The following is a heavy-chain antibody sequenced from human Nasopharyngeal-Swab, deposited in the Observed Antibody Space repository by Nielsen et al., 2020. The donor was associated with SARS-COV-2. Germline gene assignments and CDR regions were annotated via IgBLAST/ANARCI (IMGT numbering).Heavy chain of an antibody. Sequence: GESLKISYAASGFTFSSYAMSWVRQAPGKGLEWVSAISGSGGSTYYADSVKGRFTISRDNSKNTLYLQMNSLRAEDTAVYYCAKAYFPKLLRDAFDIWGQGTMVTVSS. J-gene: IGHJ3*02. CDR2: ISGSGGST. V-gene: IGHV3-23*01. CDR3: AKAYFPKLLRDAFDI. CDR1: GFTFSSYA. D-gene: IGHD2-15*01.